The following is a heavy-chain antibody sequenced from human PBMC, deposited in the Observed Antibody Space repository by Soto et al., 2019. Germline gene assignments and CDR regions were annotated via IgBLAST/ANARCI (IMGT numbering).Heavy chain of an antibody. D-gene: IGHD3-22*01. J-gene: IGHJ4*02. V-gene: IGHV1-46*01. Sequence: QVQLVQSGAEVKKPGASVKVSCKASGYTFTTYYMHWIRQAPGQGPEWMGIIDPRAGRTGYAQRFQGRVTLTSDTSMTTVYMELSSLRSDDTAIYYCARDRDDSSGYPFDSWGQGTLVTVSS. CDR2: IDPRAGRT. CDR1: GYTFTTYY. CDR3: ARDRDDSSGYPFDS.